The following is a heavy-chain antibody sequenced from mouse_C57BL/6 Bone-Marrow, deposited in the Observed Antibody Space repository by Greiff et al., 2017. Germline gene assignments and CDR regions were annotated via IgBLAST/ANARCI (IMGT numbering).Heavy chain of an antibody. D-gene: IGHD4-1*01. V-gene: IGHV5-6*01. CDR1: GFTFSSYG. Sequence: VQLQQSGGDLVKPGGSLKLSCAASGFTFSSYGMSWVRQTPDKRLEWVANISSGGSYTYYPDSVKGRFTISRANAKNTLYLQMSSLKSEDAAMYYCARQFGTPFAYWGQGTLVTVSA. J-gene: IGHJ3*01. CDR3: ARQFGTPFAY. CDR2: ISSGGSYT.